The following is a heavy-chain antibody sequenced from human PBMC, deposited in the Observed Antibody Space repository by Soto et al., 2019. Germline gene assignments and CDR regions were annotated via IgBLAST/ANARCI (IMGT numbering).Heavy chain of an antibody. D-gene: IGHD3-10*01. CDR3: ARLVGAPEGLQLWCES. Sequence: EVQLQQSGAEVRKPGESLTISCQTSGYSFTDYWIAWVRQMPGKGLEWMGIIYPYDSDTKYSPSFEGQVTISADQSITPAYVQWESLEASDTTMYYCARLVGAPEGLQLWCESWGQGTRVTVSS. CDR2: IYPYDSDT. V-gene: IGHV5-51*03. CDR1: GYSFTDYW. J-gene: IGHJ5*02.